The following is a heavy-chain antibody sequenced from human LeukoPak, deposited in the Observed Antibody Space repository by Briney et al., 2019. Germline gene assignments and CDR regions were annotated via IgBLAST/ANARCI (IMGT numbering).Heavy chain of an antibody. J-gene: IGHJ4*02. CDR1: GFTFSNYA. V-gene: IGHV3-23*01. Sequence: PGGSLRLSCAASGFTFSNYAMSWVRQAPGKGLEWVSAISGSGDNTYYADSAKGRFTISRDNSKKTLSLQMNSLRAEDTAVYYCAKSRSGSANWALRIFDNWGQGTLVTVSS. CDR3: AKSRSGSANWALRIFDN. D-gene: IGHD1-1*01. CDR2: ISGSGDNT.